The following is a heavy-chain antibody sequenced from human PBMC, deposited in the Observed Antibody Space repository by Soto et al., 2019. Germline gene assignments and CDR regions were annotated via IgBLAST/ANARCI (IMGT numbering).Heavy chain of an antibody. CDR3: AFYFQPYGSHRYLHSY. Sequence: SETLSLTCTVSGGSISSYYWSWIRQPPGKGLEWIGYIYYSGSTYYNPSLKSRVTISVDTSKNQFSLKLSSVTAADTAVYYCAFYFQPYGSHRYLHSYSGQGTLVTVSS. D-gene: IGHD3-9*01. V-gene: IGHV4-59*06. J-gene: IGHJ4*01. CDR1: GGSISSYY. CDR2: IYYSGST.